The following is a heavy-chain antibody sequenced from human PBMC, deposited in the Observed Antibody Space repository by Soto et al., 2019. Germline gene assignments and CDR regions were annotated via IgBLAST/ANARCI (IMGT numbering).Heavy chain of an antibody. CDR2: ISGSGGST. CDR3: AKGQPGKQSTYYYDSSGYYYFDY. D-gene: IGHD3-22*01. V-gene: IGHV3-23*01. CDR1: GFTFSSYA. Sequence: GGSLRLSCAASGFTFSSYAMSWVRQAPGKGLEWVSAISGSGGSTYYADSVKGRFTISRDNSKNTLYLQMNSLRAEDTAVYYCAKGQPGKQSTYYYDSSGYYYFDYWGQGTLVTVSS. J-gene: IGHJ4*02.